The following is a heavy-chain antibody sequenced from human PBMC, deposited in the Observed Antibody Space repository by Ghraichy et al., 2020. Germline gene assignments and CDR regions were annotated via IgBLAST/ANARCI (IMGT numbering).Heavy chain of an antibody. V-gene: IGHV3-21*06. Sequence: LSLTCVASGFTFTTYTINWVRQAPGKGLEWVSSISSDSNSIYYADSMGGRFTISRDNARNSLYLQMNSLRAEDTALYYCARSTSPTRHFDYWGQGTLVTVSS. D-gene: IGHD2-2*01. J-gene: IGHJ4*02. CDR2: ISSDSNSI. CDR1: GFTFTTYT. CDR3: ARSTSPTRHFDY.